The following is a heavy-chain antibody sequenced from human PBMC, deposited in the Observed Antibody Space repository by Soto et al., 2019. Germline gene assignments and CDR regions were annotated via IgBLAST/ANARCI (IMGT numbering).Heavy chain of an antibody. D-gene: IGHD6-6*01. Sequence: GGSLRLSCAASGFTFSSYAMSWVRQAPGKGLEWVSAISGSGGSTYYADSVKGRFTISRNNSKNTLYLQMNSLRAEDTAVYYCARNKISSSSSAPDWGQGTLVAAPQ. V-gene: IGHV3-23*01. CDR3: ARNKISSSSSAPD. CDR2: ISGSGGST. CDR1: GFTFSSYA. J-gene: IGHJ4*02.